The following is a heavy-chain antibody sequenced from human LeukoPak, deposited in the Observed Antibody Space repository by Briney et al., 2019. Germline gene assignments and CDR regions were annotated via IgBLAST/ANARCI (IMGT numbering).Heavy chain of an antibody. D-gene: IGHD4-11*01. CDR1: GYTFTSYG. J-gene: IGHJ4*02. CDR2: INPNSGGT. V-gene: IGHV1-2*02. Sequence: VASVKVSCKASGYTFTSYGITWVRQAPGQGLEWMGWINPNSGGTNYAQKFQGRVTMTRDTSISTAYMELSRLRSDDTAVYYCAREDYSNYAGAFDYWGQGTLVTVSS. CDR3: AREDYSNYAGAFDY.